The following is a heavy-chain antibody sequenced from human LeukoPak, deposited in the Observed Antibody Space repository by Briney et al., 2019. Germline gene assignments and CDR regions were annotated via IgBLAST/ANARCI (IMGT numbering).Heavy chain of an antibody. CDR1: GGSISSYY. J-gene: IGHJ3*02. D-gene: IGHD3-22*01. Sequence: SETLSLTCTVSGGSISSYYWSWIRQPPGKGLEWIGYIYYSGNTNYNPSLKSRVTISVDTSKNQFSLKLSSVTAADTAVYYCARVKTRATYYYDSSGYESHDAFDIWGQGTMVTVSS. CDR2: IYYSGNT. CDR3: ARVKTRATYYYDSSGYESHDAFDI. V-gene: IGHV4-59*01.